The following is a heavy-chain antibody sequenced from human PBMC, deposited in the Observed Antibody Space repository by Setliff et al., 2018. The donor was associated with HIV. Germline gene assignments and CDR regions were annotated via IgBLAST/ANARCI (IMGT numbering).Heavy chain of an antibody. V-gene: IGHV4-4*07. Sequence: SETLSLTCNISGVSIDSHYWSWIRQAAGQELEWIGRLHLSGKSNYNPSLKSRITLSVDKSKNQFSLKLSSVTAADTAVYYCARVQMAYAAFDVWGQGTMVTVSS. CDR1: GVSIDSHY. CDR2: LHLSGKS. CDR3: ARVQMAYAAFDV. D-gene: IGHD4-17*01. J-gene: IGHJ3*01.